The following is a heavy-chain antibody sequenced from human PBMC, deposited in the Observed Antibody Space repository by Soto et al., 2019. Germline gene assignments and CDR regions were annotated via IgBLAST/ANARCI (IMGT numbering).Heavy chain of an antibody. CDR2: IYYSGST. CDR3: ARHQDYSNAYGMDG. V-gene: IGHV4-39*01. CDR1: GGSISSSSYY. Sequence: PSETLSLTCTVSGGSISSSSYYWCWIRQPPGKGLEWIGSIYYSGSTYYNPSLKSRVTISVDTSKNQFSLKLSSVTAADTAAYYCARHQDYSNAYGMDGWGQGTTVTFSS. J-gene: IGHJ6*02. D-gene: IGHD4-4*01.